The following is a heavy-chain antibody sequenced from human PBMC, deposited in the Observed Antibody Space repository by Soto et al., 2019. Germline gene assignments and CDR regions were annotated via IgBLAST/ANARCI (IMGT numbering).Heavy chain of an antibody. D-gene: IGHD6-19*01. Sequence: SETLSLTCTVSGGSLTSYYWSWIRQPPGKALEWIGIVYYTGNTKSNPSLKSRVTISVDTSNNQLSLKLRSVTAADTAVYYCARHDGFSSGWIFDYWGHGTLVTVSS. CDR3: ARHDGFSSGWIFDY. CDR2: VYYTGNT. CDR1: GGSLTSYY. V-gene: IGHV4-59*08. J-gene: IGHJ4*01.